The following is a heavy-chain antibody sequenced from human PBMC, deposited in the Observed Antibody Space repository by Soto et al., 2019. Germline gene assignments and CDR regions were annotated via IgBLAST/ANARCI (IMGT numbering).Heavy chain of an antibody. Sequence: PGGSLRLSCAASGFTVSSNYMSWVRQAPGKGLEWVSVIYSGGSTYYADSVEGRFTISRDNSKNTLYLQMNSLRAEDTAVYYCASQIQYNWNQYYFDYWGQGTLVTVSS. CDR2: IYSGGST. J-gene: IGHJ4*02. CDR1: GFTVSSNY. V-gene: IGHV3-53*01. CDR3: ASQIQYNWNQYYFDY. D-gene: IGHD1-20*01.